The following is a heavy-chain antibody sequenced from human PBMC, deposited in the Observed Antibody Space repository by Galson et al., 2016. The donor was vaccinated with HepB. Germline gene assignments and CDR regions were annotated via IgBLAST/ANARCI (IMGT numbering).Heavy chain of an antibody. CDR2: VNQDGGEK. D-gene: IGHD3-10*01. J-gene: IGHJ4*02. V-gene: IGHV3-7*03. Sequence: SLRLSCAASGFTFSYYWMSWVRQAPGKGLEWVANVNQDGGEKYYVDSVKGRFTISRDNAKNSLYLQMSNLRAEDTAVYYCARGAGAGYWGQGTLVTVSS. CDR3: ARGAGAGY. CDR1: GFTFSYYW.